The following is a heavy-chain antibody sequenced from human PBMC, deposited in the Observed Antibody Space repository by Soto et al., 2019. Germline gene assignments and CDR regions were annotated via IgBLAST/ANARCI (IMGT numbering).Heavy chain of an antibody. Sequence: QVQVEQSGAEVKKPGSSVKVSCKASGGTFSTATISWVRQAPGQGLEWMGGIMPIFRTADYAQKFQGRVTITADESTSTAYLELRSLRSEDTAVYYCARDKDRPQLGGNYYYIMDVWGQGITVTVSS. D-gene: IGHD3-3*02. CDR2: IMPIFRTA. CDR1: GGTFSTAT. J-gene: IGHJ6*02. CDR3: ARDKDRPQLGGNYYYIMDV. V-gene: IGHV1-69*12.